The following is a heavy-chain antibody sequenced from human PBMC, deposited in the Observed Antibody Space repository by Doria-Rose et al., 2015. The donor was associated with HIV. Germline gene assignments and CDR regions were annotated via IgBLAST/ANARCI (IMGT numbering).Heavy chain of an antibody. CDR1: GVSLSSPGMG. CDR2: IFSDDER. V-gene: IGHV2-26*01. D-gene: IGHD6-13*01. J-gene: IGHJ4*02. CDR3: ARIKSSRWYHKYYFDF. Sequence: QVTLEESGPVLVKPTETLTLTCTVSGVSLSSPGMGVSWIRQPPGMALEWLANIFSDDERSYKTSLKSRLTISRGTSKSQVVLTMTDMDPVDTATYYCARIKSSRWYHKYYFDFWGQGTLVIVSA.